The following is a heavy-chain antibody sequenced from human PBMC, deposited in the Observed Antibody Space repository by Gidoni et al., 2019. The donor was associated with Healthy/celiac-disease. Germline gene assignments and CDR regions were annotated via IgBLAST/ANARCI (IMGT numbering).Heavy chain of an antibody. J-gene: IGHJ3*02. D-gene: IGHD6-19*01. CDR1: GFTFDDYA. CDR2: ISWNSGSI. CDR3: AKDTIAVAGVRAFDI. Sequence: EVQLVESGGGLVQPGRSLRLSCAASGFTFDDYAMHWVRQAPGKGLGWVSGISWNSGSIGYADSVKGRFTISRDNAKNSLYLQMNSLRAEDTALYYCAKDTIAVAGVRAFDIWGQGTMVTVSS. V-gene: IGHV3-9*01.